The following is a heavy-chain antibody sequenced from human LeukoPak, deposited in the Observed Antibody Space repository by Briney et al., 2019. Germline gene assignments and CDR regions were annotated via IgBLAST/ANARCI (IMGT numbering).Heavy chain of an antibody. D-gene: IGHD3-22*01. CDR1: GYTFTSYD. J-gene: IGHJ4*02. CDR3: ARGYYYDSSGALGV. CDR2: MNPNSGNT. V-gene: IGHV1-8*03. Sequence: ASVKVSCKASGYTFTSYDINWVRRATGQGLEWMGWMNPNSGNTGYAQKFQGRVTITRNTSISTAYMELSSLRSEDTAVYYCARGYYYDSSGALGVWGQGTLVTVSS.